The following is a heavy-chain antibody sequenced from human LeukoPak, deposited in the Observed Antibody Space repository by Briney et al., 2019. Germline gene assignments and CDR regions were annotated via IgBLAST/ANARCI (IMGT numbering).Heavy chain of an antibody. CDR2: IYSGGST. D-gene: IGHD4-17*01. J-gene: IGHJ4*02. CDR1: GFTVSSNY. CDR3: ARATTSRTRFDY. V-gene: IGHV3-53*01. Sequence: GGSLRLSCAASGFTVSSNYMSWVRQAPGKGLEWVSVIYSGGSTYYADSVKGRFTISRDNSKNTLYLQMNSLRDEDTAVYFCARATTSRTRFDYWGQGTLVTVSS.